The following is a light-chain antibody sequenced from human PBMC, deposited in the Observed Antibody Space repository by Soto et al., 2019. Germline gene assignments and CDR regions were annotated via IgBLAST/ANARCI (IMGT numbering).Light chain of an antibody. CDR1: QSLVHSDGHTY. J-gene: IGKJ2*01. CDR2: EVS. Sequence: DIVMTQTPLSSPVTLGQPASISCRSSQSLVHSDGHTYLSWLQQRPGQPPILLVYEVSNRFSGVPDRFTGSGAGTDFTLKISRVEAEDVGVYYCLQGTQFPHTFGQGTKLDIK. CDR3: LQGTQFPHT. V-gene: IGKV2-24*01.